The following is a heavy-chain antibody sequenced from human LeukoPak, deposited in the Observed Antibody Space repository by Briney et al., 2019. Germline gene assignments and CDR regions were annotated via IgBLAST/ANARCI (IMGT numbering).Heavy chain of an antibody. J-gene: IGHJ4*02. CDR2: ISAYNGNT. D-gene: IGHD3-22*01. V-gene: IGHV1-18*01. CDR3: ARDSITMIVVVTTPCDY. Sequence: VASVKVSCKASGYTFTSYGISWVRQAPGQGLEWMGWISAYNGNTNYAQKLQGRVTMTTDTSTSTAYMELRSLRSDDTAVYYCARDSITMIVVVTTPCDYWGQGTLVTVSS. CDR1: GYTFTSYG.